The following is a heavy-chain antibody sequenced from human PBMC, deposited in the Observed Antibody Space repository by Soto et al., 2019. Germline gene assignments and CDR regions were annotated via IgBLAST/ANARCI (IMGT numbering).Heavy chain of an antibody. CDR3: AREISSMAPDIFNI. Sequence: QIQLVQSGAEVKKPWASVKVSCKASGYTFTTYGITWVRQAPGQGLEWMGWISAYNNNTNYAQRFQGRVTLTTDPSTSTAHMELTSLRSDDTAVYYCAREISSMAPDIFNIWGQGTMVTVSS. CDR1: GYTFTTYG. J-gene: IGHJ3*02. D-gene: IGHD2-15*01. V-gene: IGHV1-18*01. CDR2: ISAYNNNT.